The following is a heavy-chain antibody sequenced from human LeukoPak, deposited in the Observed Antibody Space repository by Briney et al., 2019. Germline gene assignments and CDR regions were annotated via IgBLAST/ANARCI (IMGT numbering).Heavy chain of an antibody. CDR1: GGTFSSYA. V-gene: IGHV1-69*13. J-gene: IGHJ3*02. Sequence: SVKASCKASGGTFSSYAISWVRQAPGQGLEWMGGIIPIFGTANYAQKFPGRVTITADESTSTAYMELSSLRSEDTAVYYCGVGGSNFFDYAFDIWGQGTMVTVSS. D-gene: IGHD2-15*01. CDR3: GVGGSNFFDYAFDI. CDR2: IIPIFGTA.